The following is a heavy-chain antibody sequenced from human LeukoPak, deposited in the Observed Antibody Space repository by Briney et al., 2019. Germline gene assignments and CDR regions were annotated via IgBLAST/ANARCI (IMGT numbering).Heavy chain of an antibody. CDR2: ITPYNGNT. CDR1: GYTFIGYS. D-gene: IGHD4-23*01. Sequence: ASVKVSCKASGYTFIGYSISWVRQAPGHGLEWMGWITPYNGNTNYVQNFQGRVTMTTDTSTSTAYMELRSLRSDDTAVYYCAREYGGNPGLFGYWGQGTLVTVSS. CDR3: AREYGGNPGLFGY. J-gene: IGHJ4*02. V-gene: IGHV1-18*01.